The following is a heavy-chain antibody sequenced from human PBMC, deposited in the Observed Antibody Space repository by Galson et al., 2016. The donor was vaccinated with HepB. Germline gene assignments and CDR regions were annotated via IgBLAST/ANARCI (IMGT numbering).Heavy chain of an antibody. CDR2: IIPFFGTT. J-gene: IGHJ1*01. Sequence: SVKVSCKASGGTFISHGISWVRQAPRQGLEYMGGIIPFFGTTNYAQKVQGRVTITADESTSTAYMELSSLTSEDTAVYYCACPPGYCSDGNCGEFFQQWGQGTLVTVSA. CDR3: ACPPGYCSDGNCGEFFQQ. D-gene: IGHD2-15*01. CDR1: GGTFISHG. V-gene: IGHV1-69*13.